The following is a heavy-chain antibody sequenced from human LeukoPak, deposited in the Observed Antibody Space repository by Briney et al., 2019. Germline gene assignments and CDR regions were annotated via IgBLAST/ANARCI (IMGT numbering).Heavy chain of an antibody. J-gene: IGHJ6*03. D-gene: IGHD1-14*01. CDR1: GFTFSSYA. CDR3: ASLPTTDYFYYYMDV. CDR2: ISGSGGST. Sequence: GGSLRLSCAASGFTFSSYAMSWVRQAPGKGLEWVSAISGSGGSTYYADSVKGRFTISRDNSKKPLYLQMNGLRAEDTAVYYCASLPTTDYFYYYMDVWGKGTTVTVSS. V-gene: IGHV3-23*01.